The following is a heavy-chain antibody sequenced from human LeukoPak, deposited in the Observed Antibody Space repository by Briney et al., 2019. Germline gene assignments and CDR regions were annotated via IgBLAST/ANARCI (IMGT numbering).Heavy chain of an antibody. CDR3: ARDGSFGGSYEAY. J-gene: IGHJ4*02. D-gene: IGHD3-10*01. V-gene: IGHV3-33*01. CDR2: IWYDGSNK. Sequence: AVIWYDGSNKYYAASVKGRFTISRDNSKNTLYLQMNSLRAEDTAVYYCARDGSFGGSYEAYWGQGTLVTVSS.